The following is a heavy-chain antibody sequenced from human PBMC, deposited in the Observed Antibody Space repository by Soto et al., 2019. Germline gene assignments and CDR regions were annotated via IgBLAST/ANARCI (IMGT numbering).Heavy chain of an antibody. J-gene: IGHJ4*02. CDR2: IIGDAIST. Sequence: GGSLRLSCAASGFTFSKYAMGWVRQAPGKGLEWVSAIIGDAISTYYADSVTGRFTISRDNSKNTLYLQMNSLRAEDTALYYCANFRLYSAPYHFDNWGQGTLVTISS. CDR3: ANFRLYSAPYHFDN. CDR1: GFTFSKYA. V-gene: IGHV3-23*01. D-gene: IGHD1-26*01.